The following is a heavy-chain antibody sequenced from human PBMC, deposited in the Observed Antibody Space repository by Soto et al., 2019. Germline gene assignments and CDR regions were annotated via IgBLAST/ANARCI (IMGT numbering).Heavy chain of an antibody. Sequence: PSETLSLTCAVYDGSFSGYYWSWIRQPPGKGLEWIGEINHSGSTNYNPSLKSRVTISVDTSKNQFSLKLSSVTAADTAVYYCARGSPDCSSTSCTDYYYYYMDVWGKGTTVTVS. V-gene: IGHV4-34*01. CDR3: ARGSPDCSSTSCTDYYYYYMDV. CDR2: INHSGST. CDR1: DGSFSGYY. J-gene: IGHJ6*03. D-gene: IGHD2-2*01.